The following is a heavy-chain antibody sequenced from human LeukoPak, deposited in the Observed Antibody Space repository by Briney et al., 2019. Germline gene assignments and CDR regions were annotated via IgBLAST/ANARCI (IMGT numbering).Heavy chain of an antibody. D-gene: IGHD4-17*01. CDR1: GFTFSSYW. CDR2: INQDGSEK. Sequence: GGSLRLSCAASGFTFSSYWMSWVPQAPGKGLEWVAHINQDGSEKHFVDSVEGRFTISRDKTANSLFLQMNSLRAEYTAVYYCAREYDYGVSRADYWGQGTLVTVSS. V-gene: IGHV3-7*01. J-gene: IGHJ4*02. CDR3: AREYDYGVSRADY.